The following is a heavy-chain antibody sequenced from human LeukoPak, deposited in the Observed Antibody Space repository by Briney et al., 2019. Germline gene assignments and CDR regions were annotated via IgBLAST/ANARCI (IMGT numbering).Heavy chain of an antibody. V-gene: IGHV3-23*01. Sequence: GGSLRLSCAASGFTIDNHAMNWVRQAPGKGLEWLSYIRGGGAVTRYSDSVKGRFTISRDNSKNTLYLQMNHLRAEDTAIYYCAKCSASYYNDAFDIWGRGTMVTVSS. J-gene: IGHJ3*02. CDR2: IRGGGAVT. CDR3: AKCSASYYNDAFDI. D-gene: IGHD3-10*02. CDR1: GFTIDNHA.